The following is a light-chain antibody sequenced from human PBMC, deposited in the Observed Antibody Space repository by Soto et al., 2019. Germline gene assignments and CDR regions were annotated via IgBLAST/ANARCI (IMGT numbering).Light chain of an antibody. V-gene: IGLV2-14*03. CDR3: SSYTTSNTRQIV. J-gene: IGLJ1*01. CDR2: DVS. Sequence: SVLTQPASLSGSPGQSITISCTGTSRDVGGYNYVSWYQHHPGKAPKLLIYDVSNRPSGISNRFSGSKSDNTASLTISGLQPEDEADYYCSSYTTSNTRQIVFGTGTKVTVL. CDR1: SRDVGGYNY.